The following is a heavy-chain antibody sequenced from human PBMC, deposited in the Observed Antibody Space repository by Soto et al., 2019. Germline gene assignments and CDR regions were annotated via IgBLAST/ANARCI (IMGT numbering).Heavy chain of an antibody. D-gene: IGHD4-17*01. Sequence: QVQLQESGPGLVKPSETLSLTCTVSGGSISSYYWSWIRQPPGKGLEWIGYIYYSGSTNYNPSLKSRVTIPVDTSKNQFYLKLSSVTAADTAVYYCARHEGTTVTTQGFDYWGQGTLVTVSS. CDR3: ARHEGTTVTTQGFDY. V-gene: IGHV4-59*08. CDR2: IYYSGST. CDR1: GGSISSYY. J-gene: IGHJ4*02.